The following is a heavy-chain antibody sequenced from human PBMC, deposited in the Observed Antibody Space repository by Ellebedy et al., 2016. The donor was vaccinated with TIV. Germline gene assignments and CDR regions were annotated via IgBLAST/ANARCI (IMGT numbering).Heavy chain of an antibody. Sequence: GESLKISCAASGFTFSSYAMHWVRQAPGKGLEWVAVISYDGSNKYYADSVKGRFTISRDNSKSTLYLQMNNVRAEDTAVYYCARAAEGFGDFDYWGQGTLVTVSS. J-gene: IGHJ4*02. CDR3: ARAAEGFGDFDY. CDR1: GFTFSSYA. V-gene: IGHV3-30*14. D-gene: IGHD3-10*01. CDR2: ISYDGSNK.